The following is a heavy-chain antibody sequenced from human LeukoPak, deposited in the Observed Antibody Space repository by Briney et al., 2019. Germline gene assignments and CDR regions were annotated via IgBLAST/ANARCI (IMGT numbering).Heavy chain of an antibody. CDR1: GFTFSGYA. J-gene: IGHJ4*02. CDR2: ISYDGSNK. V-gene: IGHV3-30*04. D-gene: IGHD2-2*01. CDR3: ARDLPYCSSTSSYSGIDY. Sequence: GGSLRLSCAASGFTFSGYAMHWVRQAPGKGLEWVAVISYDGSNKYYADSVKGRFTISRDNSKNTLYLQMNSLRAEDTAVYYCARDLPYCSSTSSYSGIDYWGQGTLVTVSS.